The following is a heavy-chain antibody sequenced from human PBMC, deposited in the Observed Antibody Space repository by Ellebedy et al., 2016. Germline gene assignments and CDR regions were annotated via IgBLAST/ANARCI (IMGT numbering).Heavy chain of an antibody. CDR2: IYYSGDT. V-gene: IGHV4-39*01. J-gene: IGHJ4*02. CDR3: ARHWVIAVAGDYFDY. D-gene: IGHD6-19*01. Sequence: SETLSLTXTVSGGSIRSNSNYWGWIRQPPGKGLEWIGTIYYSGDTYYTPSLKSRVTMSVDTSKNQFSLKLSSVTAADTAVYYCARHWVIAVAGDYFDYWGQGTLVTVSS. CDR1: GGSIRSNSNY.